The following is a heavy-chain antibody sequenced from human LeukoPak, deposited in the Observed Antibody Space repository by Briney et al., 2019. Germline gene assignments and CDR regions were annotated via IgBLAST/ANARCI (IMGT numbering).Heavy chain of an antibody. V-gene: IGHV5-51*01. Sequence: GESLKISCKGSGYSFTSYWIGWVRQMPGKGLEWMGIIYPGDSDTRYSPSFQGQVAISADKSISTAYLQWSSLKASDSGVYYCARWGARFSGNYYFDFWGQGTLVTVSS. CDR1: GYSFTSYW. J-gene: IGHJ4*02. D-gene: IGHD3-16*01. CDR3: ARWGARFSGNYYFDF. CDR2: IYPGDSDT.